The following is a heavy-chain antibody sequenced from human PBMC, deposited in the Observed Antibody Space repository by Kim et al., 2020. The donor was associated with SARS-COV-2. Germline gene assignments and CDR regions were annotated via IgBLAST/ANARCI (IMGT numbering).Heavy chain of an antibody. D-gene: IGHD3-10*01. J-gene: IGHJ5*02. CDR3: ARDPAFFEGSRGWFDP. CDR2: ISAYNGNT. V-gene: IGHV1-18*01. Sequence: ASVKVSCKASGYTFTSYGISWVRQAPGQGLEWMGWISAYNGNTNYAQKLQGRVTMTTDTSTSTAYMELRSLRSDDTAVYYCARDPAFFEGSRGWFDPWGQGTLVTVSS. CDR1: GYTFTSYG.